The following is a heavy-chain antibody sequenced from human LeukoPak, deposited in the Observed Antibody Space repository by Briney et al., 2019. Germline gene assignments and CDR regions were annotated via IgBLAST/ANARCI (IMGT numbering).Heavy chain of an antibody. J-gene: IGHJ3*02. Sequence: ASVKVSCKASGYTFTSYGISWVRQAPGQGLEWMGWISAYNGNTNYAQKLQGRVTMTTDTSTSTAYMELRSLRSDDTAVYYCARDSLWFGEQINHDAFDIWGQGTMVTVSS. CDR2: ISAYNGNT. CDR1: GYTFTSYG. D-gene: IGHD3-10*01. V-gene: IGHV1-18*01. CDR3: ARDSLWFGEQINHDAFDI.